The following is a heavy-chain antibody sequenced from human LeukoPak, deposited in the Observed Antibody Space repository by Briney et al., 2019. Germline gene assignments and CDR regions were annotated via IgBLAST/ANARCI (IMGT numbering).Heavy chain of an antibody. Sequence: GGSLRLSCTSSGFRFGDYAMNWVRQAPGKGLEWVSYISSSGSTIYYADSVKGRFTISRDNAKNSLYLQMNSLRAEDTAVYYCARGGYYYDSSGYLFDYWGQGTLVTVSS. CDR3: ARGGYYYDSSGYLFDY. V-gene: IGHV3-48*03. D-gene: IGHD3-22*01. CDR1: GFRFGDYA. J-gene: IGHJ4*02. CDR2: ISSSGSTI.